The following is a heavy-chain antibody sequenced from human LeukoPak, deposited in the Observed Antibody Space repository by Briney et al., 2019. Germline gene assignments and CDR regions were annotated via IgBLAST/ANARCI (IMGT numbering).Heavy chain of an antibody. CDR2: INHSGST. CDR1: GGSFSGYH. V-gene: IGHV4-34*01. J-gene: IGHJ6*03. CDR3: AREKAARSLYYYYYMDV. Sequence: PSETLSLTCAVYGGSFSGYHWSWLRQPPGKGLEWIGEINHSGSTNYNPSLKSRVTISVDTSKNQFSLKLSSVTAADTAVYYCAREKAARSLYYYYYMDVWGKGTTVTVSS. D-gene: IGHD6-6*01.